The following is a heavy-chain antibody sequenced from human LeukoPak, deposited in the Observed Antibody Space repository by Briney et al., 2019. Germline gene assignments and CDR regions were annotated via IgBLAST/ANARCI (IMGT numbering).Heavy chain of an antibody. CDR3: ARLRRYYYDSSGPLDH. D-gene: IGHD3-22*01. CDR2: INHSGST. V-gene: IGHV4-34*01. Sequence: SETLSLTCAVYGGSFSGYYWSWIRQPPGKGLEWIGEINHSGSTNYNPSLKSRVTISVDASKNQFSLKLSSVTAADTAVYYCARLRRYYYDSSGPLDHWGQGTLVTVFS. J-gene: IGHJ4*02. CDR1: GGSFSGYY.